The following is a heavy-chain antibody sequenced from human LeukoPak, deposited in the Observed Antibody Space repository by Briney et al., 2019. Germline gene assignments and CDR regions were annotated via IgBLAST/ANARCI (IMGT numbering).Heavy chain of an antibody. CDR1: GGSISSYY. Sequence: SETLSLTCTVSGGSISSYYWSWIRQPAGKGLEWIGRIYTSGSTNYNPSLKSRVTMSVDTSKSQFSLNLMSVTAADTAVYYCTRDTGTTGEVKFDPWGQGTLVTVSS. J-gene: IGHJ5*02. V-gene: IGHV4-4*07. D-gene: IGHD4-17*01. CDR2: IYTSGST. CDR3: TRDTGTTGEVKFDP.